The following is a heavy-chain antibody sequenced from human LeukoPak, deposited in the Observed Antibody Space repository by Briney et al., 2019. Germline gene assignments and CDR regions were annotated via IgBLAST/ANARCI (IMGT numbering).Heavy chain of an antibody. D-gene: IGHD3-22*01. CDR1: GFTFSNYG. J-gene: IGHJ4*02. Sequence: GGSLRLSCAASGFTFSNYGIHWVRQAPGKGLEWVTFISYDGRNRHYVDSVKGRFTISRDNSKNTLYLQMNSLRAEDTAVYYCAREGSSGYYPYWGQGILVTVSS. V-gene: IGHV3-30*03. CDR3: AREGSSGYYPY. CDR2: ISYDGRNR.